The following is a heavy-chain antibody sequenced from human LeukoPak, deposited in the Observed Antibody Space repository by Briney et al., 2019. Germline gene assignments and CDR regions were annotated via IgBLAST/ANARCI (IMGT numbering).Heavy chain of an antibody. CDR1: GGSISSSSYY. J-gene: IGHJ4*02. V-gene: IGHV4-39*01. CDR3: ATISGSYPFYFDY. CDR2: IYYSGTT. Sequence: SKTLSLTCSASGGSISSSSYYWGWIRQPPGKGLEWIGTIYYSGTTYYNPSLKSRVTIFVDTSKKQFSLKLSSVTAADTAVYYCATISGSYPFYFDYWGQGTLVTVSS. D-gene: IGHD1-26*01.